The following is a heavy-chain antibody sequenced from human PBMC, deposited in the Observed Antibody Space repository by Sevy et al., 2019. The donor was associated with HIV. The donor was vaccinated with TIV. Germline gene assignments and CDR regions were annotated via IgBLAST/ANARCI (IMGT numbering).Heavy chain of an antibody. V-gene: IGHV3-7*03. D-gene: IGHD3-3*01. Sequence: PGGSLRLSCAASGFTFSRFWMSWVRQAPGKGLEWVANINQDGSERYYVDSVKGRFTISRDNAKNSLYLQMNSLRGEDTAVFFCARGGVLEWPLGPFDYWGQGTLVTVSS. CDR1: GFTFSRFW. CDR3: ARGGVLEWPLGPFDY. J-gene: IGHJ4*02. CDR2: INQDGSER.